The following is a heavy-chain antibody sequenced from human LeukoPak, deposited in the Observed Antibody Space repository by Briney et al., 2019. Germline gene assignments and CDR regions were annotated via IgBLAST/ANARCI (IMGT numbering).Heavy chain of an antibody. CDR3: ARLPSYGYQDY. J-gene: IGHJ4*02. Sequence: ASVKVSCKASGYTFTSYGISWVRQAPGQGLEWMGWISAYNGNTNYAQKLRGRVTMTTDTSTSTAHMELRSLRSDDTAVYYCARLPSYGYQDYWGQGTLVTVSS. V-gene: IGHV1-18*01. CDR1: GYTFTSYG. D-gene: IGHD5-18*01. CDR2: ISAYNGNT.